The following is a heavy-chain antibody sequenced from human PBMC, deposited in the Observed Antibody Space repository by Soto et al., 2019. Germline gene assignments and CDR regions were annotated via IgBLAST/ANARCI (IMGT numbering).Heavy chain of an antibody. J-gene: IGHJ6*02. CDR1: GYTFTDYY. CDR2: INPNSGGT. Sequence: GASVKVSCKASGYTFTDYYIHWVRQAPGQGLGWMGRINPNSGGTNYPQKFQGRVTMTRDTSINTAYMELSSLRSDDTAVYYCARTCSGGSCYSSYYYGMDVWGQGTTVTVSS. D-gene: IGHD2-15*01. V-gene: IGHV1-2*02. CDR3: ARTCSGGSCYSSYYYGMDV.